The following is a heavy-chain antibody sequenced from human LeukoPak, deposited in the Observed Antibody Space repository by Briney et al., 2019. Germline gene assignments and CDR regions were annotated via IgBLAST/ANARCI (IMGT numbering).Heavy chain of an antibody. CDR2: ISYDGSTK. CDR3: AKSSTNYYDTSGQIDI. J-gene: IGHJ3*01. D-gene: IGHD3-22*01. V-gene: IGHV3-30*02. Sequence: QSGGCLRLSCAASGFTFSSYGMHWVRQAPGRGLKWVTSISYDGSTKYYADSVKGRFTISRDNSKSTLYLQMNSLRPEDTAVYYCAKSSTNYYDTSGQIDIWGQGTMVTVTS. CDR1: GFTFSSYG.